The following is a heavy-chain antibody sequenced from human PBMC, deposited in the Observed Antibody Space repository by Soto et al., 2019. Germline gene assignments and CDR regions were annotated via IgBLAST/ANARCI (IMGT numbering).Heavy chain of an antibody. D-gene: IGHD7-27*01. J-gene: IGHJ4*02. V-gene: IGHV1-3*01. CDR3: ARDTGDGTFDF. Sequence: ASVKVSCKASGGTFSSYAISWVRQAPGQGLEWMGGINAGYGNTKSSQKFQDRVTISRDTSASTAYMELTSLRSGDTAVYYCARDTGDGTFDFWGQGTLVTVSS. CDR1: GGTFSSYA. CDR2: INAGYGNT.